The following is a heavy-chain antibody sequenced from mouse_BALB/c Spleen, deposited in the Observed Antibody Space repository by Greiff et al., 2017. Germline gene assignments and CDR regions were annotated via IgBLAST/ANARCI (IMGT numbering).Heavy chain of an antibody. Sequence: EVKLMESGGDLVKPGGSLKLSCAASGFTFSSYGMSWVRQTPDKRLEWVATISSGGSYTYYPDSVKGRFTISRDNAKNTLYLQMSSLKSEDTAMYYCARHGGLRRGDYWYFDVWGAGTTVTVSS. CDR3: ARHGGLRRGDYWYFDV. CDR2: ISSGGSYT. CDR1: GFTFSSYG. V-gene: IGHV5-6*01. D-gene: IGHD2-4*01. J-gene: IGHJ1*01.